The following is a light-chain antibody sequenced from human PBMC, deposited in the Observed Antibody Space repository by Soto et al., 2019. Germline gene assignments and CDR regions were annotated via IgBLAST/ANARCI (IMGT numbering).Light chain of an antibody. J-gene: IGLJ3*02. CDR3: QVWDSSSDRPV. Sequence: SYELTQPPSVSVAPGKTARITCGGNNIGSKSVHWYQQKPGQAPVLVIYYDSDRPSGSPERFSGSNSGNTATLTISRVEAGDEADYYCQVWDSSSDRPVFGGGTKLTVL. CDR1: NIGSKS. CDR2: YDS. V-gene: IGLV3-21*04.